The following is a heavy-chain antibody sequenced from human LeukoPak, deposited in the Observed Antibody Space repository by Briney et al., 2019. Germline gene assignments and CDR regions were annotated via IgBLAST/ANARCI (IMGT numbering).Heavy chain of an antibody. D-gene: IGHD4-11*01. J-gene: IGHJ4*02. CDR3: ARSLQIDY. CDR2: IEQDGSEE. Sequence: PGGSLRLSCAASGFTFSSYWMSWVRQAPGKGLEWVANIEQDGSEENFVDSVKGRFTISRDNAKSSLYLQMNSLRAEDTAVYYCARSLQIDYWGQGTLVTVSS. CDR1: GFTFSSYW. V-gene: IGHV3-7*02.